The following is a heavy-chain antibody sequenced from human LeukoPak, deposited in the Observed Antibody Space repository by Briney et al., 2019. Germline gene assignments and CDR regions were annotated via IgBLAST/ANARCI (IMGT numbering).Heavy chain of an antibody. Sequence: SETLSLTCTVSGGSISSSSYYWGWIRQPPAKGLEWIGSIYYSGSTYYNPSLKSRVTISVDTSKNQFSLKLSSVTAADTAVYYCARVPTVRTPMRQDWYFDLWGRGTLVTVSS. J-gene: IGHJ2*01. CDR3: ARVPTVRTPMRQDWYFDL. D-gene: IGHD4-17*01. CDR2: IYYSGST. V-gene: IGHV4-39*07. CDR1: GGSISSSSYY.